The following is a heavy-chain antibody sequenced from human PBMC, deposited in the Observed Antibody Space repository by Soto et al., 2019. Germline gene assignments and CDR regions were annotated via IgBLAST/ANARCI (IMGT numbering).Heavy chain of an antibody. CDR3: AKANGSGSYDDY. Sequence: PGGSLRLSCAASGFTFSSYAMSWVRQAPGKGLEWVSAISGSGGSTYYADSVKGRFAISRDNSKNTLYLQINSLRAEDTAVYYCAKANGSGSYDDYWGQGTLVTVSS. J-gene: IGHJ4*02. D-gene: IGHD3-10*01. CDR2: ISGSGGST. CDR1: GFTFSSYA. V-gene: IGHV3-23*01.